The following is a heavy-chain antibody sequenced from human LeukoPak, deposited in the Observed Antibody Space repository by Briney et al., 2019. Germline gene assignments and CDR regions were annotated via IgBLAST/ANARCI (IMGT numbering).Heavy chain of an antibody. D-gene: IGHD3-16*02. J-gene: IGHJ4*02. V-gene: IGHV4-39*07. CDR3: AREVMITFGGVIVDY. CDR2: IYYSGST. Sequence: KPSETLSLTCTVSGGSISSSSYYWGWIRQPPGKGLEWIGSIYYSGSTYYNPSLKSRVTISVDTSKNQFSLKLSSVTAADTAVYYCAREVMITFGGVIVDYWGQGTLVTVSS. CDR1: GGSISSSSYY.